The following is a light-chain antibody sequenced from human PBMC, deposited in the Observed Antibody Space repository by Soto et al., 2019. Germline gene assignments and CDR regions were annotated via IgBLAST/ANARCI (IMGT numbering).Light chain of an antibody. Sequence: DIQMTQSPSTLSASVGDRVTITCRASQSISSWLAWYQQKPGTAPKLLIYKASTLQSGVPLRFSGSGSGTEFTLTISSLQPNDSATYYCQQYRDNWTFGQGTKVEIK. V-gene: IGKV1-5*03. J-gene: IGKJ1*01. CDR2: KAS. CDR1: QSISSW. CDR3: QQYRDNWT.